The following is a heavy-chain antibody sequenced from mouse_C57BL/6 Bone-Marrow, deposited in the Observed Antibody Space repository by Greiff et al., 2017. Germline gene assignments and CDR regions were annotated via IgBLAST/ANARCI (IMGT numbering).Heavy chain of an antibody. J-gene: IGHJ1*03. CDR2: IDPENGDT. D-gene: IGHD1-1*01. Sequence: VQLQQSGAELVRPGASVKLSCTASGFNIKDDYMHWVKQRPEQGLEWIGWIDPENGDTEYASKFQGKATITADTSSNTAYLQLSSLTSEDTAVYDGTTGYGSSYWYFDVWGTGTTVTVSS. V-gene: IGHV14-4*01. CDR3: TTGYGSSYWYFDV. CDR1: GFNIKDDY.